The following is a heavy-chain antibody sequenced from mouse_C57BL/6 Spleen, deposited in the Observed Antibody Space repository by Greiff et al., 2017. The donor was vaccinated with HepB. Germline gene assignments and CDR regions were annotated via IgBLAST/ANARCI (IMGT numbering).Heavy chain of an antibody. Sequence: QVQLQQSGAELVKPGASVKMSCKASGYTFTSYWITWVKQRPGQGLEWIGDIYPGSGSTNYNEKFKSKATLTVDTSSSTAYMQLSSLTSEDSAVYYCAREENYGSSPFAYWGQGTLVTVSA. CDR3: AREENYGSSPFAY. V-gene: IGHV1-55*01. CDR2: IYPGSGST. CDR1: GYTFTSYW. J-gene: IGHJ3*01. D-gene: IGHD1-1*01.